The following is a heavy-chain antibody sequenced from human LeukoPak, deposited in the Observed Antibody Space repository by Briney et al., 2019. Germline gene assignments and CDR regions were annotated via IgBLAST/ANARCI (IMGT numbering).Heavy chain of an antibody. Sequence: GASVKVSCKASGYTFTNFGISWVRQAPGQGLEWMGWISAYNGNTNYAQKLQGRVTMTTDTSTSTAYMELRSLRSDDTAVYYCARKYYDSSGYYENWFDPWGQGTLVTVSS. CDR2: ISAYNGNT. J-gene: IGHJ5*02. CDR3: ARKYYDSSGYYENWFDP. V-gene: IGHV1-18*01. D-gene: IGHD3-22*01. CDR1: GYTFTNFG.